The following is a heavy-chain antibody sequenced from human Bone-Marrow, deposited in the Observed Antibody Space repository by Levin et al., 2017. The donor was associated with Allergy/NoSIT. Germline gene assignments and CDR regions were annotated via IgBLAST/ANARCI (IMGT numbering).Heavy chain of an antibody. J-gene: IGHJ4*02. V-gene: IGHV4-59*01. D-gene: IGHD3-22*01. CDR3: ARYDSSALYFDY. CDR1: GGSISGYY. Sequence: ASETLSLTCTVSGGSISGYYWSWFRQPPGKGLEWIGYIYYRGSTNYNPSLKSRVTISVGTSTNLFSLKLSSVTAADTAVYYCARYDSSALYFDYWGPGTLVTVSS. CDR2: IYYRGST.